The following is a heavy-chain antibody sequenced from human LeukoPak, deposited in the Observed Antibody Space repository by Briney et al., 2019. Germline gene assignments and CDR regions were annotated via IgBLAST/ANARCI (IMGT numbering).Heavy chain of an antibody. CDR2: INPNSGGT. J-gene: IGHJ5*02. CDR1: GYTFTGYD. CDR3: ARVDYYSSGWHRWFDP. V-gene: IGHV1-2*02. Sequence: ASVKVSCKASGYTFTGYDINWVRQAPGQGLEWMGWINPNSGGTNYAQKFQGRVTMTRDTSISTAYMELSRLRSDDTAVYYCARVDYYSSGWHRWFDPWGQGTLVTVSS. D-gene: IGHD6-19*01.